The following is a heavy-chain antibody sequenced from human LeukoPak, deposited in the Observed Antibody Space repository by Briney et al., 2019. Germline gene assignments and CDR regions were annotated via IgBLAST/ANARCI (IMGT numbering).Heavy chain of an antibody. V-gene: IGHV1-2*02. CDR3: ATGGNYYDSSGDDY. J-gene: IGHJ4*02. CDR1: GYTFTGYY. CDR2: VNPNSGGT. D-gene: IGHD3-22*01. Sequence: ASVKVSCKASGYTFTGYYMHWVRQAPGQGLEWMGWVNPNSGGTNYAQKLQGRVTMTTDTSTSTAYMELRSLRSDDTAVYYCATGGNYYDSSGDDYWGQGTLVTVSS.